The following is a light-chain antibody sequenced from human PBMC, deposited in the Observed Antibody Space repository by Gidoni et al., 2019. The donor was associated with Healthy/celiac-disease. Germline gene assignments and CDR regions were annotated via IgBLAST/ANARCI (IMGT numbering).Light chain of an antibody. CDR2: DAS. V-gene: IGKV3-11*01. CDR1: QSVSSY. J-gene: IGKJ4*01. Sequence: EIVLTQSPATLSLSPGESATLSCRASQSVSSYLAWYQQKPGQAPRLLIYDASNRATGIPARFSGSGSGTDFTLTIGSLEPEDFAVYYCQQRSNCLTCGGGTKVEIK. CDR3: QQRSNCLT.